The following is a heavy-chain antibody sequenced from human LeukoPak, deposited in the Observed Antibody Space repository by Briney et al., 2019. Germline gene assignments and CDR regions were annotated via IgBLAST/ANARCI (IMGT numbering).Heavy chain of an antibody. D-gene: IGHD3-9*01. CDR1: GYNFHNYG. V-gene: IGHV1-18*01. CDR2: TYDGDP. J-gene: IGHJ4*02. CDR3: ARALLGVLTGVLEY. Sequence: ASVRLSCKTSGYNFHNYGVTWVRQAPGRGLEWVGFTYDGDPRYAQKFQGRITLTTDRSTNTAYMELRNLRSDDTALYYCARALLGVLTGVLEYWGQGALVSVSS.